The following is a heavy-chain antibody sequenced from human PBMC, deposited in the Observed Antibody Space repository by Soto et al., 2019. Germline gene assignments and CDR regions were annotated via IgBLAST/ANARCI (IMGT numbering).Heavy chain of an antibody. Sequence: SLRLSCAASGFTFDDYGMHWVRQAPGKGLEWVPGMSWNGGTIRYADSVKGRFTISRDNAKNSLYLQMNSLRSEDTALYYCAKDGTLAVAGTGAFDYWGQGTLVTVSS. CDR2: MSWNGGTI. J-gene: IGHJ4*02. CDR3: AKDGTLAVAGTGAFDY. CDR1: GFTFDDYG. D-gene: IGHD6-19*01. V-gene: IGHV3-9*01.